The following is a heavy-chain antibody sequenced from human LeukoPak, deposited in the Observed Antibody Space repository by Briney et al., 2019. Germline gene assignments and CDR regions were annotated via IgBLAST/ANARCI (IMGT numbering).Heavy chain of an antibody. J-gene: IGHJ4*02. D-gene: IGHD2-15*01. CDR3: ARDERLLSFLK. CDR1: GFTFSSYA. V-gene: IGHV3-64*01. CDR2: ISSNGGST. Sequence: HPGGSLRLSCAASGFTFSSYAMHWVRQAPGKGLEYVSAISSNGGSTYYANSVKGRFTISRDNSKNTLYLQMNSLRAEDTAIYYCARDERLLSFLKWGQGTLVTVSS.